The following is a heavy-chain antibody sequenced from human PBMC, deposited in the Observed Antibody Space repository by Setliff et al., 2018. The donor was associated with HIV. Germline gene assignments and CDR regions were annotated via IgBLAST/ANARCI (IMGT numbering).Heavy chain of an antibody. D-gene: IGHD2-15*01. CDR1: GGSISTGGYY. CDR2: IYYSGST. J-gene: IGHJ6*03. CDR3: ARGGGSRAATSSYYYMDV. Sequence: PSETLSLTCSVSGGSISTGGYYWSWIRQHPGEGLEWIGYIYYSGSTYYYPSLKSRVTISVDTSKNQFSLKLSSVTAADTAVYYCARGGGSRAATSSYYYMDVWGKGTTVTVSS. V-gene: IGHV4-31*03.